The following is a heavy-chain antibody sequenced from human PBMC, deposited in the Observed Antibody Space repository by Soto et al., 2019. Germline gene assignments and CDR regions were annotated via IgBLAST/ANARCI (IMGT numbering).Heavy chain of an antibody. J-gene: IGHJ4*02. CDR3: VAGQYFFAY. D-gene: IGHD6-13*01. CDR2: ISYDGSNK. Sequence: QVQLVESGGGVVQPGRSLRLSCAASGFSFSSYGMQWVRQAPGKGLEWVAVISYDGSNKYYADSVKDRFTISRDNSTNTLSLPMNSLRADDTAVYYCVAGQYFFAYCGQGTLVTVSS. CDR1: GFSFSSYG. V-gene: IGHV3-30*03.